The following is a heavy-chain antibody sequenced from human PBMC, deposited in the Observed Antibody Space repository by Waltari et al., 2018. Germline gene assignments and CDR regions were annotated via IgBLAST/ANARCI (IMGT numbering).Heavy chain of an antibody. Sequence: EVQLVQSGAEVKKPGQSLKISCKGSGYSFTSYWIGWVRQMPGKGLEWVGFIYPGDSDTRYSPSFQGQVTISADKSISTAYLHWSSLKASDTAMYYCARHSMVRVHGLDYWGQGTLVTVSS. CDR2: IYPGDSDT. V-gene: IGHV5-51*01. CDR1: GYSFTSYW. J-gene: IGHJ4*02. CDR3: ARHSMVRVHGLDY. D-gene: IGHD2-8*01.